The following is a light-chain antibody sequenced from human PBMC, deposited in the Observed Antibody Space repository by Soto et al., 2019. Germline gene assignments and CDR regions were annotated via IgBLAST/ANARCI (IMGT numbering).Light chain of an antibody. V-gene: IGKV3-20*01. CDR1: QSVSRNY. J-gene: IGKJ4*01. Sequence: EIGLTRSPGTLSLSPGGRATLSCRASQSVSRNYVAWYQQKPGQAPRLLIYGASSRASGIPDRFSGSGSGADFTLSITRLEPEDFALYYCQQYGSTPLTFGGGTKVEIK. CDR2: GAS. CDR3: QQYGSTPLT.